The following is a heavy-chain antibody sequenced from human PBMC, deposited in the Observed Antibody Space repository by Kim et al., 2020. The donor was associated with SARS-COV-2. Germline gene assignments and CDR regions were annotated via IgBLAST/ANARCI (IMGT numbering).Heavy chain of an antibody. V-gene: IGHV1-69*13. CDR1: GGTFSSYA. CDR2: IIPIFGTA. CDR3: ARDRRWLQSHPEYYFDY. J-gene: IGHJ4*02. Sequence: SVKVSCKASGGTFSSYAISWVRQAPGQGLEWMGGIIPIFGTANYAQKFQGRVTITADESTSTAYMELSSLRSEDTAVYYCARDRRWLQSHPEYYFDYWGQGTLVTVSS. D-gene: IGHD5-12*01.